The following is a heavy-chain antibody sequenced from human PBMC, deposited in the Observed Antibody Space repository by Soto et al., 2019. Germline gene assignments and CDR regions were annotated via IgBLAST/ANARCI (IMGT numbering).Heavy chain of an antibody. J-gene: IGHJ6*02. V-gene: IGHV3-23*01. CDR3: AKDFGDIVVVVLAPYGMDV. CDR1: GFTFTNYA. D-gene: IGHD2-15*01. CDR2: ISGSGEST. Sequence: GGSLRLSCAASGFTFTNYAMNWVRQAPGKGLEWVSVISGSGESTYYADSVKGRFTISRDNSKNTLYLQMNSLRAEDTAVYFCAKDFGDIVVVVLAPYGMDVWGLGTTVTVSS.